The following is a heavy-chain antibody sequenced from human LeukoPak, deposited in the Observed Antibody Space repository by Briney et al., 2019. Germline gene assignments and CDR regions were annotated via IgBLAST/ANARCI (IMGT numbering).Heavy chain of an antibody. CDR1: GGSISSGGYY. CDR2: IYYSGST. CDR3: ARADYYDREDAFDI. D-gene: IGHD3-22*01. J-gene: IGHJ3*02. V-gene: IGHV4-31*03. Sequence: PSETLSLTCTVSGGSISSGGYYWSWIRQHPGKGLEWIGYIYYSGSTYYNPSLKSRVTISVDTSKNQFSLKLSSVTAADTAVYYCARADYYDREDAFDIWGQGTMVTVSS.